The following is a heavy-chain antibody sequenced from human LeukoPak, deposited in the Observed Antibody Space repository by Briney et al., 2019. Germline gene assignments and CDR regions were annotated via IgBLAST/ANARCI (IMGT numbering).Heavy chain of an antibody. CDR1: GFTFSTDV. J-gene: IGHJ4*02. Sequence: GGSLRLSCAASGFTFSTDVMTWVRQAPGKGLEWVSAIDDDGDRTDYADSVRGRFTISRDNSKNTLFLQMNRLRADDTALYYCARRVGGTPDYWGRGTLVTVSS. CDR2: IDDDGDRT. CDR3: ARRVGGTPDY. V-gene: IGHV3-23*01. D-gene: IGHD6-19*01.